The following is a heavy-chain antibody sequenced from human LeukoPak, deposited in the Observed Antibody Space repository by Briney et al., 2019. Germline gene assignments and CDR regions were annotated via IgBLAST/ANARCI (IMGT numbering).Heavy chain of an antibody. CDR3: VRAPSGSGFAFDS. V-gene: IGHV3-33*01. D-gene: IGHD1-1*01. Sequence: PGGSLRLSCAASGFIFSNDAMHWVRQAPGKGLEWVAFIWFDGSNKHYADSVKGRFTISRDNSEDTLYLQMNSLRAEDTAVYFCVRAPSGSGFAFDSWGQGALVTVSS. CDR2: IWFDGSNK. J-gene: IGHJ4*02. CDR1: GFIFSNDA.